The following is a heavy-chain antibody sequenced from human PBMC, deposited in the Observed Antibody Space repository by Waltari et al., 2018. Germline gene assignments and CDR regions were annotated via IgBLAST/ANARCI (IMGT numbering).Heavy chain of an antibody. CDR1: GFSFCGPS. D-gene: IGHD6-19*01. J-gene: IGHJ4*02. Sequence: EVQVVESGGGLVEPGGSLKLPCATSGFSFCGPSIHWVRQTSGKGLEWVGRIRREPYNYATAYSASVKGRFTISRDDSKNTAFLQMNSLMTEDTAVYYCSGGEVTGTDFWGQGTLVTVSS. CDR3: SGGEVTGTDF. CDR2: IRREPYNYAT. V-gene: IGHV3-73*01.